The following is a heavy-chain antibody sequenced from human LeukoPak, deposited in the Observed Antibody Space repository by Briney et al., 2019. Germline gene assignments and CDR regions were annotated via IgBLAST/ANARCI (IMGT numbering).Heavy chain of an antibody. V-gene: IGHV1-46*01. CDR3: ARAAVPAAIRLHWFDP. CDR2: INPSGGST. J-gene: IGHJ5*02. CDR1: GYTFTGYY. Sequence: VASVKVSFKASGYTFTGYYMHWVRQAPGQGLEWMGIINPSGGSTSYAQKFQGRVTMTRDTSTSTVYMELSSLRSEDTAVYYCARAAVPAAIRLHWFDPWGQGTLVTVSS. D-gene: IGHD2-2*01.